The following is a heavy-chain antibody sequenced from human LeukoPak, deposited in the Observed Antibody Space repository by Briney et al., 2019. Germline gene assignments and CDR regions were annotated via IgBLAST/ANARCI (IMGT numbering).Heavy chain of an antibody. J-gene: IGHJ5*02. CDR3: AKGIRPTYDFWSGYFDG. D-gene: IGHD3-3*01. V-gene: IGHV3-48*01. CDR2: ISSSSGTI. Sequence: GGSLRLSCAASGFTFRSYSMNWVRQAPGKGLEWVSYISSSSGTIYYADSVKGRFTISRDNSKNTLYLQMNSLRAEDTAVYYCAKGIRPTYDFWSGYFDGWGQGTLVTVSS. CDR1: GFTFRSYS.